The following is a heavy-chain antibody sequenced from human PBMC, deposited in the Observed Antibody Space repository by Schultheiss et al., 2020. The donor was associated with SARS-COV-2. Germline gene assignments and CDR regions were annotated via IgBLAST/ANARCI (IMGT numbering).Heavy chain of an antibody. D-gene: IGHD5-12*01. CDR2: INPNSGGT. Sequence: ASVKVSYKASGYTFTGYYMHWVRQAPGQGLEWMGWINPNSGGTNYAQKFQGWVTMTRDTSISTAYMELSRLRYDDTAVYYCARVATTYGMDVWGQGTTVTVSS. CDR3: ARVATTYGMDV. V-gene: IGHV1-2*04. CDR1: GYTFTGYY. J-gene: IGHJ6*02.